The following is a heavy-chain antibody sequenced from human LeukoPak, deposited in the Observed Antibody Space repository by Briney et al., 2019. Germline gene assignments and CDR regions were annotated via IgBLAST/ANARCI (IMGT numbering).Heavy chain of an antibody. D-gene: IGHD3-22*01. CDR1: GRSISSGGYY. V-gene: IGHV4-31*03. Sequence: SETLSLTCTVSGRSISSGGYYWSGIRQHPGKGLEWIGYIYYSGSTYYNPSLKSRVTISVDTSKNQFSLKLSSVTAADTAVYYCARGSGYYYGSYFDYWGQGTLVTVSS. J-gene: IGHJ4*02. CDR3: ARGSGYYYGSYFDY. CDR2: IYYSGST.